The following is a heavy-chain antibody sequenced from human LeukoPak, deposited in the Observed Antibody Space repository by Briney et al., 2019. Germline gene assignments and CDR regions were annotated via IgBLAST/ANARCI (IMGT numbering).Heavy chain of an antibody. CDR2: IYSSGNT. D-gene: IGHD2-8*01. V-gene: IGHV4-61*08. J-gene: IGHJ4*02. CDR1: GDSVTSGVYY. Sequence: KPSETLSLTCTVSGDSVTSGVYYWSWVRQPPGKGLEYIGYIYSSGNTNYNPSLKSRVTISVDTSKNQFSLKLSSVTAADTAVYYCIAPRTNSGFVEYWGQGTLVTVSS. CDR3: IAPRTNSGFVEY.